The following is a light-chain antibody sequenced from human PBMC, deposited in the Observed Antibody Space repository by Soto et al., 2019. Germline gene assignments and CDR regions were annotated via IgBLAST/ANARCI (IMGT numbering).Light chain of an antibody. CDR3: QQYSGYSRT. CDR1: QTISIW. CDR2: DAS. Sequence: DIQMTQSPSTLSASVGDRVTITCRARQTISIWLAWYQQKPGKAPKLLIYDASILESGVPSRFSGSGSGTEFTLTISSLQPDDFATYYCQQYSGYSRTFGQGTKVEMK. J-gene: IGKJ1*01. V-gene: IGKV1-5*01.